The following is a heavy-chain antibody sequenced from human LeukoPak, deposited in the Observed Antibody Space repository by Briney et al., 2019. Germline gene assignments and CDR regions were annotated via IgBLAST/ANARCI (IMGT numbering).Heavy chain of an antibody. CDR2: INHSGST. CDR1: GESFSGYY. V-gene: IGHV4-34*01. D-gene: IGHD2-8*01. CDR3: VRIGGYCTNGVCSNLFDY. J-gene: IGHJ4*02. Sequence: SETLSLTCAVYGESFSGYYWSWIRQPPGKGLEWIGEINHSGSTNYNPSLKSRVTISVDTSKNQFSLKLSSVTAADTAVYYCVRIGGYCTNGVCSNLFDYWGQGTLVTVSS.